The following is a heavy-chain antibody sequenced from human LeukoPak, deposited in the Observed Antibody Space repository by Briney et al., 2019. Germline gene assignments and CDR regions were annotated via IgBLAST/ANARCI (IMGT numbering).Heavy chain of an antibody. CDR1: GFAFSSYS. Sequence: GGSLRLSCAASGFAFSSYSMNWVRQAPGKGLEWVSSISSSSSYIYYADSVKGRFTISRDNAKNSLYLQMNSLRAEDTAVYYCARDGVALFDYWGQGTLVTVSS. CDR3: ARDGVALFDY. CDR2: ISSSSSYI. D-gene: IGHD3-10*01. V-gene: IGHV3-21*01. J-gene: IGHJ4*02.